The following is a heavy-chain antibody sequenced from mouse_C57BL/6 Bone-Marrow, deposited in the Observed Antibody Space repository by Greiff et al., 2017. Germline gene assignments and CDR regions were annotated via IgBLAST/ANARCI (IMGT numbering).Heavy chain of an antibody. J-gene: IGHJ4*01. CDR3: TTCTTVVEDAKDY. Sequence: VQLQQSGAELVRPGASVKLSCTASGFNIKDYYMHWVKQRPEQGLEWIGKIDPADGDPEYAPKFQGKATMTADTSSNTAYLQLSSLTSEDTAGYYGTTCTTVVEDAKDYWGQGTLVTVSS. V-gene: IGHV14-1*01. CDR1: GFNIKDYY. D-gene: IGHD1-1*01. CDR2: IDPADGDP.